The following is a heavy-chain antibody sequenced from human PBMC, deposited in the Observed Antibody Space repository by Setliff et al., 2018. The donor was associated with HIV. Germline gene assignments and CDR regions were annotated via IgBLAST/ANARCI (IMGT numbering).Heavy chain of an antibody. J-gene: IGHJ4*02. D-gene: IGHD5-18*01. Sequence: GGSLRFSCAASGFTFSSYAMSWVRQTPEKGLEWVSIITSGGSTYYADSAKGRFIISRDNSQNTLYLQMNSLRADDTAIYYCAKGFRPVDTALVSGPTYWGQGIRVTVSS. CDR1: GFTFSSYA. CDR3: AKGFRPVDTALVSGPTY. CDR2: ITSGGST. V-gene: IGHV3-23*01.